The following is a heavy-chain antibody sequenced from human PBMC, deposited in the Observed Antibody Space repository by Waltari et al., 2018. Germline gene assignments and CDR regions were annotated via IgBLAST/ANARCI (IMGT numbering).Heavy chain of an antibody. J-gene: IGHJ2*01. V-gene: IGHV6-1*01. D-gene: IGHD6-19*01. CDR1: GDSVSSNSAA. Sequence: QVQLQQSGPGLVKPSQTLSLTCAIPGDSVSSNSAAWNWIRKSPSRGLEWLGRTYHRSWGYSDYAVTVKSRITIDPDTFKNQVSLHLNSVTPDDTAVYYCARGGPDSSGWIWYFDLWGRGLLVTVSS. CDR3: ARGGPDSSGWIWYFDL. CDR2: TYHRSWGYS.